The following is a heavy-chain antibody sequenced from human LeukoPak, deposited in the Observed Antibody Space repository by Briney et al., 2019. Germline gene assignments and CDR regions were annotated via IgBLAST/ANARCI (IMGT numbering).Heavy chain of an antibody. D-gene: IGHD2-15*01. CDR1: GFTFSSYS. J-gene: IGHJ4*02. Sequence: GGSLRLSCAASGFTFSSYSMNWVRQAPGKGLEWVANIKQDGSEKYYVDSVKGRFTISRDNAKNSLYLQMNSLRAEDTAVYYCAREIGGYFDYWGQGTLVTVSS. CDR3: AREIGGYFDY. V-gene: IGHV3-7*01. CDR2: IKQDGSEK.